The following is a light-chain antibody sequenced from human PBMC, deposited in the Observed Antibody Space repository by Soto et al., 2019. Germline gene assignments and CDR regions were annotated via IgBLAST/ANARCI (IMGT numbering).Light chain of an antibody. J-gene: IGLJ1*01. CDR2: DVS. V-gene: IGLV2-14*01. CDR3: SSYTSSSTLLDV. Sequence: QPALTQPASVSGSPGQSITISCTGTSSDVGGYNYVSWYQQHPGKAPKLMIYDVSNRPSGVSNRFSGSKSGNTASLTISGLQAEYDADYYCSSYTSSSTLLDVFGTGTKVTVL. CDR1: SSDVGGYNY.